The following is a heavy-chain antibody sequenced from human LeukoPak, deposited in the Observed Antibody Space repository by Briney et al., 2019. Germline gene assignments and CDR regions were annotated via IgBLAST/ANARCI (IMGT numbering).Heavy chain of an antibody. J-gene: IGHJ6*04. D-gene: IGHD6-13*01. CDR2: INHSGST. Sequence: SETLSLTSAVYGGSFSGYYWSWIRQPPGKGLEWIGEINHSGSTNYNPSLKSRVTISVATSKNQFSLKLSSVTAADTAVYYCARVPLQTLTPPLAAAGHYGMDVWGKGTTVTVSS. V-gene: IGHV4-34*01. CDR3: ARVPLQTLTPPLAAAGHYGMDV. CDR1: GGSFSGYY.